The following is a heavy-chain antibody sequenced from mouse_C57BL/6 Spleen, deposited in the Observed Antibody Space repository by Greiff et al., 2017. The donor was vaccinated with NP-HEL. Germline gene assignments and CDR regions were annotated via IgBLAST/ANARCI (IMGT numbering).Heavy chain of an antibody. Sequence: EVKVEESGGGLVKPGGSLKLSCAASGFTFSDYGMHWVRQAPEKGLEWVAYISSGSSTIYYADTVKGRFTISRDNAKNTLFLQMTSLRSEDTAMYYCARGWFYAMDYWGQGTSVTVSS. CDR2: ISSGSSTI. CDR3: ARGWFYAMDY. D-gene: IGHD2-2*01. CDR1: GFTFSDYG. J-gene: IGHJ4*01. V-gene: IGHV5-17*01.